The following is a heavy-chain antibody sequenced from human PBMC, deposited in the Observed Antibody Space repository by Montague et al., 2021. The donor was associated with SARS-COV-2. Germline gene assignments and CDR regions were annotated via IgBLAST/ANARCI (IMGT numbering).Heavy chain of an antibody. J-gene: IGHJ4*02. V-gene: IGHV3-74*01. D-gene: IGHD1/OR15-1a*01. Sequence: SLILSCAASGFTFSSYWMHWVRQAPVKGLVWVSRINSDGSSTSYXDSVKGRFTISRDNAKNTLYLQMNSLRAEDTAVYYCAKITGTYDYWGQGTLVTVSS. CDR2: INSDGSST. CDR1: GFTFSSYW. CDR3: AKITGTYDY.